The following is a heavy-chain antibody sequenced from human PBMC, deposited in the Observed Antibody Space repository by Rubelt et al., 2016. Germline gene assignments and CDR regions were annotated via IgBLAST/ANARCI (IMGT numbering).Heavy chain of an antibody. D-gene: IGHD6-13*01. Sequence: QLQESGPGLVKPSETLSLTCTVSGGSISSSSYYWGWIRQPPGKGLEWIGSIYYSGSTYYNPSLKSRVTRSVDTSKNQFSRKLSSVTAADTAVYYCARVSIAAATSDYWGQGTLVTVSS. J-gene: IGHJ4*02. CDR3: ARVSIAAATSDY. CDR1: GGSISSSSYY. V-gene: IGHV4-39*07. CDR2: IYYSGST.